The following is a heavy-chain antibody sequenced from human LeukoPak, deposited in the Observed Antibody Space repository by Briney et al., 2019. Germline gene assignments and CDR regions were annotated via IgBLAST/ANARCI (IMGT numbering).Heavy chain of an antibody. CDR3: ARDPDSSGWYSYYFDY. Sequence: GGSLRLSCAASGFTFSTHAMHWVRQAPGKGLEYVSAISGNGGSTYYASSVKGRFTISRDNSKNTLYLQMGSLRAEDMAVYYCARDPDSSGWYSYYFDYWGQGTLVTVSS. V-gene: IGHV3-64*01. D-gene: IGHD6-19*01. CDR1: GFTFSTHA. J-gene: IGHJ4*02. CDR2: ISGNGGST.